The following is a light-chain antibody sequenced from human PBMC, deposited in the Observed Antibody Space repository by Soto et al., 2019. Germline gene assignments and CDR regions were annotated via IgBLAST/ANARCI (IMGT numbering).Light chain of an antibody. CDR3: QQSYSIPPH. CDR1: QSIDIW. V-gene: IGKV1-5*01. CDR2: DAS. Sequence: DIQMTQAPSTLSASLGGTVSITCRASQSIDIWLAWYQHKPGKAPKFLIFDASSLESGVPSRFSGTGSGTDFTLTISSLQPEDFATYYCQQSYSIPPHLGGGTKVDI. J-gene: IGKJ4*01.